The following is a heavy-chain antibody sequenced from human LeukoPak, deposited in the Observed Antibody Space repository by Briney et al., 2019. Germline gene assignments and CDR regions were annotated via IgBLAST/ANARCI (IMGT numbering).Heavy chain of an antibody. D-gene: IGHD2-15*01. J-gene: IGHJ4*02. CDR1: GFSFSTYA. CDR3: ASRSCYLDN. CDR2: IFGSGDNT. Sequence: GGSLRLSCAASGFSFSTYAMTWVRQAPGKGLECVSDIFGSGDNTFYADSVRGRFTISRDNSKSTLYLQMNSLRAEDTAVYYCASRSCYLDNWGQGTLVTVSS. V-gene: IGHV3-23*01.